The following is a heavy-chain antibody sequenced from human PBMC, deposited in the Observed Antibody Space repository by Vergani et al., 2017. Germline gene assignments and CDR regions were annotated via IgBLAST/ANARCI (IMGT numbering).Heavy chain of an antibody. V-gene: IGHV1-69*14. J-gene: IGHJ4*02. CDR3: ATTAGAIVGVDHGDYFDY. Sequence: QVQLVQSGAEVKKPGSSVKVSCKASGGTFNSYAISWVRQAPGQGREWMGRIIPIFGTANDAQKFQGRVTITADKSTSTAYMELCSLISEDTAVYYCATTAGAIVGVDHGDYFDYWGQGTLVTVSS. D-gene: IGHD3-3*01. CDR2: IIPIFGTA. CDR1: GGTFNSYA.